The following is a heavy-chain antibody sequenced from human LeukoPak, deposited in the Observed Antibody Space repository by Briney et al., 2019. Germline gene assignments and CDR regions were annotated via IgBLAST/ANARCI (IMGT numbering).Heavy chain of an antibody. D-gene: IGHD4-17*01. CDR2: IYPGDSDT. CDR1: GYSFTSYW. J-gene: IGHJ4*02. CDR3: ARPNLFNDYGDYGGDY. V-gene: IGHV5-51*01. Sequence: AGESLKISCKGSGYSFTSYWIGWVRPMPGKGLEWMGIIYPGDSDTRYSPSFQGQVTISADKSISTAYLQWSSLKASDTAMYYCARPNLFNDYGDYGGDYWGQGTLVTVSS.